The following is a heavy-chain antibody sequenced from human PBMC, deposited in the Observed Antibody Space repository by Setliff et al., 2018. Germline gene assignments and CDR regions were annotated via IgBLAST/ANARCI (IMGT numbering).Heavy chain of an antibody. D-gene: IGHD3-16*01. CDR3: ARLRGAFDY. Sequence: SETLSLTCTVSGSSISTYYWTWIRQPPGKALEWIGYIYYSGTTNYSPSLKSRVTISIDMSKNQFSLKLNSVTAADTAVYYCARLRGAFDYWGQGTLVTVSS. CDR1: GSSISTYY. V-gene: IGHV4-59*01. CDR2: IYYSGTT. J-gene: IGHJ4*02.